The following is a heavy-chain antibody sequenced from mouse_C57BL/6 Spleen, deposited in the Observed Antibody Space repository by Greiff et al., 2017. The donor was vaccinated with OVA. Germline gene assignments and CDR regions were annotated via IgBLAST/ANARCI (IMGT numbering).Heavy chain of an antibody. CDR3: ASYDGAY. V-gene: IGHV1-18*01. D-gene: IGHD2-3*01. CDR1: GYTFTDYN. Sequence: EVQLQESGPELVKPGASVKIPCKASGYTFTDYNMDWVKPSHGKSLEWIGDIYPNNGGTIYNQKFKGKGTLTVDKSSSTAYMELRSLTAEDTAVYYCASYDGAYWGQGTLVTVSA. J-gene: IGHJ3*01. CDR2: IYPNNGGT.